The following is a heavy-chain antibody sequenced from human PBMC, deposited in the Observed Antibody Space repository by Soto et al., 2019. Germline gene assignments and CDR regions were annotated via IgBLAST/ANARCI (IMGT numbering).Heavy chain of an antibody. J-gene: IGHJ6*02. D-gene: IGHD3-22*01. CDR3: ARVNTPIADSIYYYYYYGMDV. V-gene: IGHV1-69*13. CDR2: IIPIFGTA. CDR1: GGPFISYA. Sequence: SVKVSCNASGGPFISYAIVWVRQAPGQGLEWMGGIIPIFGTANYAQKFQGRVTITADESTSTAYMELSSLRSEDTAVYYCARVNTPIADSIYYYYYYGMDVWGQGTTVTVSS.